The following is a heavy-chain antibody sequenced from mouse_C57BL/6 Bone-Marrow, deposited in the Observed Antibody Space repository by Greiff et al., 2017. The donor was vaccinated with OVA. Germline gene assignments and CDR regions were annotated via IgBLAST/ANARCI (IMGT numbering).Heavy chain of an antibody. V-gene: IGHV1-53*01. CDR2: INPSNGGT. D-gene: IGHD1-1*02. J-gene: IGHJ1*03. CDR3: ARSITTVVRWYFDV. CDR1: GYTFTSYW. Sequence: QVQLQQPGTELVKPGASVKLSCKASGYTFTSYWMHWVKQRPGQGLEWIGNINPSNGGTNSNEKFKSKATLTVDKSSSTAYMQLSSLASEDSAVYYCARSITTVVRWYFDVWGTGTTVTVSS.